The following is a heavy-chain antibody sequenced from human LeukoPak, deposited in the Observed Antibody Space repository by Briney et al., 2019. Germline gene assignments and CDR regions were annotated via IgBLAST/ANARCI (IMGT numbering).Heavy chain of an antibody. CDR1: GGSFSGYY. D-gene: IGHD3-3*01. J-gene: IGHJ4*02. Sequence: PSETLSLICAVYGGSFSGYYWSWIRQPPGKGLEWIGEINHSGSTNHNPSLKSRVTISVDTSKNQFSLKLSSVTAADTAVYYCARGLSNYDFCSGLTLYYFDYWGQGTLVTVSS. CDR3: ARGLSNYDFCSGLTLYYFDY. CDR2: INHSGST. V-gene: IGHV4-34*01.